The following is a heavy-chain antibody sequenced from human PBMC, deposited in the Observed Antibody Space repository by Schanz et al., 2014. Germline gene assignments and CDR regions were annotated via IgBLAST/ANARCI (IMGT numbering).Heavy chain of an antibody. J-gene: IGHJ4*02. D-gene: IGHD6-6*01. CDR2: IYYSGST. V-gene: IGHV4-59*01. CDR3: ARVGRSSSSPHGSSGDY. Sequence: QVPLQESGPGLVKPSETLSLTCTVSGGSINSYYWTWIRQPPGKGLEWIGYIYYSGSTNYNPSLRSRVTILVDTSKNQFSLKLYSVTAADTAVYYCARVGRSSSSPHGSSGDYWGQGTLVTVSS. CDR1: GGSINSYY.